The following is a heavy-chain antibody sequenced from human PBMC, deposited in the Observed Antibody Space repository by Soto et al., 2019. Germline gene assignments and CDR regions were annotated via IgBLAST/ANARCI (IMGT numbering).Heavy chain of an antibody. CDR2: ISYDGSNK. CDR3: AKEIGIAVANDWFDP. Sequence: LRPSCVDSGSTFNSDGLHWFRQSPGKVLEWVAVISYDGSNKYYADSVKGRFTISRDNSKNTLYLQMNSLRAEDTAVYYCAKEIGIAVANDWFDPWGQGPLVTVSS. V-gene: IGHV3-30*18. D-gene: IGHD6-19*01. CDR1: GSTFNSDG. J-gene: IGHJ5*02.